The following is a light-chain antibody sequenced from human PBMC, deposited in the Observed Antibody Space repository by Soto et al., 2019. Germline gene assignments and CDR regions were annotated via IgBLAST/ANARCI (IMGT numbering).Light chain of an antibody. CDR2: SNN. J-gene: IGLJ3*02. CDR3: AAWDDSLNGPV. V-gene: IGLV1-44*01. CDR1: SSSIGSNT. Sequence: QSVLTQPPSASGTPGQRVTISCSESSSSIGSNTVNWYQQLPGTAPKLLIYSNNQRPSGVPDRFSGSKSGTSASLAISGLQSEDEADYYCAAWDDSLNGPVFGGGTKLTVL.